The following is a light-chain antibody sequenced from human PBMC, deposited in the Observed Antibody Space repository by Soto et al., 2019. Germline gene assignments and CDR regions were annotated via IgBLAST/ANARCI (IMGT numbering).Light chain of an antibody. CDR1: QSISNL. J-gene: IGKJ1*01. CDR3: QHYNSYSEA. V-gene: IGKV1-5*01. Sequence: DIQMTQSPSTLSASVGDRVTITCRASQSISNLLAWYQQKPWKAPKLLIYDASSLESGVPSRFSGSGSGTEFTLTISSLQPDDFATYYCQHYNSYSEAFGQGTKVDI. CDR2: DAS.